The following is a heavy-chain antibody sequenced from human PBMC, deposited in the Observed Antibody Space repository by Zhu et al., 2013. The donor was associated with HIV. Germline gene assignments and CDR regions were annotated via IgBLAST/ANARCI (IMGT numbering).Heavy chain of an antibody. V-gene: IGHV3-23*01. CDR2: ISGSGGST. J-gene: IGHJ4*02. CDR1: GFTFSSYA. CDR3: AKAEKTKGKVKWELLRPFDY. Sequence: EVQLLESGGGLVQPGGSLRLSCAASGFTFSSYAMSWVRQAPGKGLEWVSAISGSGGSTYYADSVKGRFTISRDNSKNTLYLQMNSLRAEDTAVYYCAKAEKTKGKVKWELLRPFDYWGQGTLVTVSS. D-gene: IGHD1-26*01.